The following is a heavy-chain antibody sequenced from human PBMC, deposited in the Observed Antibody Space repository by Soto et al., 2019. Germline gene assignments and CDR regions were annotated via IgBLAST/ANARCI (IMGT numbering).Heavy chain of an antibody. CDR2: IWYDGSNA. J-gene: IGHJ3*01. CDR1: GFTFSRSG. V-gene: IGHV3-33*06. D-gene: IGHD3-9*01. CDR3: AKDWGGSYTRGGYVDF. Sequence: QIQLVESGGGVVQPGGSLRLSCAASGFTFSRSGMHWVRQAPGKGLEWVAVIWYDGSNAYYADSVRGRFTISRDNLRNTQSLQMNRLRVEDTAIYYCAKDWGGSYTRGGYVDFWGQGAMVTVSS.